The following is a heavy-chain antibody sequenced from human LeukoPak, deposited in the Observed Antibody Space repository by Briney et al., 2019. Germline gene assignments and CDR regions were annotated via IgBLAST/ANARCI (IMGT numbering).Heavy chain of an antibody. CDR1: GNSLSETS. CDR2: FEPEDGEP. Sequence: GASVKVSCKVSGNSLSETSIHWVRQAPGQWLEWMGGFEPEDGEPIFAQRFQGRFSMSEDTSTDTAYMELSSLRSEDTAVYYCATDEDRVAAYEDDAFDIWGQGTMVTVSS. D-gene: IGHD2-15*01. CDR3: ATDEDRVAAYEDDAFDI. V-gene: IGHV1-24*01. J-gene: IGHJ3*02.